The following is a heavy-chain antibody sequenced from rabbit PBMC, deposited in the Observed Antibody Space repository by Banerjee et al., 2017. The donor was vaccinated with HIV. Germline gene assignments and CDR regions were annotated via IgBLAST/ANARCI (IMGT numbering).Heavy chain of an antibody. CDR2: IYSDSSSDT. J-gene: IGHJ4*01. Sequence: QEQLVESGGGLVKPGAFLTLTCTASGFSLSIYEMCWVRQAPGKGLEWIGCIYSDSSSDTYYAIWAKGRFTISKTSSTTVTLQMTSLTAADTATYFCARGDTMIMVSFYFTLWG. CDR1: GFSLSIYE. V-gene: IGHV1S45*01. D-gene: IGHD2-1*01. CDR3: ARGDTMIMVSFYFTL.